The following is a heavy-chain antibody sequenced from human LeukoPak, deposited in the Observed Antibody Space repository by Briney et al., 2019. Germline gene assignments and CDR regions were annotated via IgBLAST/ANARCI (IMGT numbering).Heavy chain of an antibody. D-gene: IGHD5-18*01. CDR1: GFTVSSNY. Sequence: GGSLRLSCAASGFTVSSNYMSWVRQAPGKGLEWVSVIYSGGSTYYADSVKGRFTISRDNSKNTLYLQMNSLRAEDTAVYYCARAFTASVRAFDIWGQGTMVTVS. J-gene: IGHJ3*02. V-gene: IGHV3-53*01. CDR3: ARAFTASVRAFDI. CDR2: IYSGGST.